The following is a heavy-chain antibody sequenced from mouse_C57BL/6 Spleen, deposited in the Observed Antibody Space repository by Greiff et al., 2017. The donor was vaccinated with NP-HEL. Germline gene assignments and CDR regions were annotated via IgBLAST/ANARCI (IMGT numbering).Heavy chain of an antibody. CDR2: IDPSDSYT. J-gene: IGHJ3*01. D-gene: IGHD1-1*01. CDR1: GYTFTSYW. CDR3: ARPQYYGSSSFAY. Sequence: QVQLKEPGAELVMPGASVKLSCKASGYTFTSYWMHWVKQRPGQGLEWIGEIDPSDSYTNYNQKFKGKSTLTVDKSSSTAYMQLSSLTSEDSAVYYCARPQYYGSSSFAYWGQGTLVTVSA. V-gene: IGHV1-69*01.